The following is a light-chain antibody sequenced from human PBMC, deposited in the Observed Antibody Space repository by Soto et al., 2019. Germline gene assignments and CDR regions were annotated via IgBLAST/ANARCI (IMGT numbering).Light chain of an antibody. J-gene: IGKJ1*01. CDR2: RVS. CDR3: MQGTYRRT. CDR1: QSLVHGDGNTY. Sequence: DIVMTQSPLSLPVTLGQPASISCRSSQSLVHGDGNTYLNWYLQRPGQSPRRLIYRVSIRDSGVPDRFSGSGSGTDFTLKISRVEAEDVGVYYCMQGTYRRTFGQGTKVEIK. V-gene: IGKV2-30*02.